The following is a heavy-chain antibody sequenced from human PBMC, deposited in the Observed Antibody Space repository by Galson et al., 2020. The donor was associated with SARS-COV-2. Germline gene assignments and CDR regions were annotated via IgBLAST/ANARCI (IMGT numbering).Heavy chain of an antibody. Sequence: GESLKISCASSGFTFSSYSMNWVRQAPGKGLEWVSSISSSSSYIYYADSVKGRFTISRDNAKNSLYLQMNSLRAEDTAVYYCARDVSPLYYYDSSGYYDYWGQGTLVTVSS. CDR1: GFTFSSYS. D-gene: IGHD3-22*01. CDR3: ARDVSPLYYYDSSGYYDY. J-gene: IGHJ4*02. CDR2: ISSSSSYI. V-gene: IGHV3-21*01.